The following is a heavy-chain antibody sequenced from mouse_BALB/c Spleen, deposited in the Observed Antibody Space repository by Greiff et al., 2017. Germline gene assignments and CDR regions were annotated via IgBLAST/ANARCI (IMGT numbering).Heavy chain of an antibody. CDR3: ARDGPSLLRLFAY. D-gene: IGHD1-2*01. Sequence: EVQLQESGPGLVKPSQSLSLTCSVTGYSITSGYYWNWIRQFPGNKLEWMGYISYDGSNNYNPSLKNRISITRDTSKNQFFLKLNSVTTEDTATYYCARDGPSLLRLFAYWGQGTLVTVSA. CDR1: GYSITSGYY. CDR2: ISYDGSN. J-gene: IGHJ3*01. V-gene: IGHV3-6*02.